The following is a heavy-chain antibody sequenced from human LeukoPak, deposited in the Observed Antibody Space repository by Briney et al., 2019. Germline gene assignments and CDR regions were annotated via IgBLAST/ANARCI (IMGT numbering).Heavy chain of an antibody. CDR1: GYTFTSYG. CDR2: ISTYYGNT. CDR3: ARVYSTNYYGSGDRPFLFDY. J-gene: IGHJ4*02. D-gene: IGHD3-10*01. Sequence: ASVKVSCKASGYTFTSYGFSWVRQAPGQGLEWMGWISTYYGNTNYAQKLQDRVAMTTDTSTSTAYMELTSLRSDNTAVYYCARVYSTNYYGSGDRPFLFDYWGQGTVVTVSS. V-gene: IGHV1-18*01.